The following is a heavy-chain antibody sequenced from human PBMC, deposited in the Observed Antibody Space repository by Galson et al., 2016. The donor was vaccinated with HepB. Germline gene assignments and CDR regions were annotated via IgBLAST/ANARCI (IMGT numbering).Heavy chain of an antibody. Sequence: CAISGDSVSRDSAAWNWIRQSPSRGLEWLGGTYYRSKWNTDYALSVKSRITINADTSKNQFSLQLKSVTPEDTAVYYCAREVRGYMYHWFDPWGQGTLVTVSS. J-gene: IGHJ5*02. CDR3: AREVRGYMYHWFDP. CDR2: TYYRSKWNT. D-gene: IGHD5-18*01. CDR1: GDSVSRDSAA. V-gene: IGHV6-1*01.